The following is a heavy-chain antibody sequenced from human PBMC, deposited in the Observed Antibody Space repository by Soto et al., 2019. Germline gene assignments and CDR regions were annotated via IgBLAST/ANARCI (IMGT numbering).Heavy chain of an antibody. CDR1: GYTFTSYD. CDR3: ARELNVLLWFGELSAPLSTGFDY. D-gene: IGHD3-10*01. V-gene: IGHV1-8*01. J-gene: IGHJ4*02. CDR2: MNPNSGNT. Sequence: ASVKVSCKASGYTFTSYDINWVRQATGQGLEWMGWMNPNSGNTGYAQKFQGRVTMTRNTSISTAYMELSSLRPEDTAVYYCARELNVLLWFGELSAPLSTGFDYWGQGTLVTVSS.